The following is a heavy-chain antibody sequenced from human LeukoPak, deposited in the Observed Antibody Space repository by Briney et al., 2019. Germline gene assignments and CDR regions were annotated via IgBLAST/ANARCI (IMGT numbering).Heavy chain of an antibody. J-gene: IGHJ6*02. CDR3: ARDPYGNPYYYYGMDV. D-gene: IGHD1-14*01. CDR2: IYSGGST. CDR1: GFTVSSNY. V-gene: IGHV3-66*01. Sequence: GGSLRLSCAASGFTVSSNYMSWVRQAPGKGLEWVSVIYSGGSTYYADSVKGRFTISRDNSKNTLYLQMNSLRPEDTAVYYCARDPYGNPYYYYGMDVWGQGTTVTVSS.